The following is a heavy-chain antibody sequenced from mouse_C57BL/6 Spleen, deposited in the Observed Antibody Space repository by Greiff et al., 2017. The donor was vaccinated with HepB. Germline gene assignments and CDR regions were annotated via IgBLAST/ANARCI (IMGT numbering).Heavy chain of an antibody. CDR2: IDPETGGT. D-gene: IGHD1-2*01. CDR3: TRISLSFLDFDY. V-gene: IGHV1-15*01. CDR1: GYTFTDYE. Sequence: QVHVKQSGAELVRPGASVTLSCKASGYTFTDYEMHWVKQTPVHGLEWIGAIDPETGGTAYNQKFKGKAILTADKSSSTAYMKLRSLSSEDSAVYYCTRISLSFLDFDYWGQGTTLTVSS. J-gene: IGHJ2*01.